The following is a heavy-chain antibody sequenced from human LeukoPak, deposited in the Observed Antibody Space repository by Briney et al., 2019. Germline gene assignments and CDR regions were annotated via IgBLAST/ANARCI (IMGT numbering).Heavy chain of an antibody. V-gene: IGHV3-49*03. CDR1: GCTFGDYA. CDR3: TRAVHYYGSGSYYVDH. CDR2: IRSKAYGGTT. D-gene: IGHD3-10*01. J-gene: IGHJ4*02. Sequence: GGSLRLSCTPSGCTFGDYAMSWFRQAPREGREGVGFIRSKAYGGTTEYAASVKGRFTISRDDSKSIAYLQMNSLNTEDTGVYYCTRAVHYYGSGSYYVDHWGQGTMVTVSS.